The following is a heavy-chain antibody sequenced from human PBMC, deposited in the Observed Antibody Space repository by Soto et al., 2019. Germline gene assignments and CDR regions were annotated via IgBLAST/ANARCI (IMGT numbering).Heavy chain of an antibody. V-gene: IGHV4-34*01. CDR1: GGSFSDFF. Sequence: QVQLQQWGAGLLKPSETLSLTCAVYGGSFSDFFWSWIRQPPGKGLEWIGESTHSRRTNYNPSLKSXXPXSXXTSKNQSSLKLSSVTAADTAVYYCARGTSTGTMSYWGQGTLVTVSS. D-gene: IGHD1-1*01. CDR3: ARGTSTGTMSY. J-gene: IGHJ4*02. CDR2: STHSRRT.